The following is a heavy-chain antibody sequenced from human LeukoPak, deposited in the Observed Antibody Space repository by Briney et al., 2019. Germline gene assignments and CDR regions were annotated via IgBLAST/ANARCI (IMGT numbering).Heavy chain of an antibody. CDR1: TGTSRDSW. CDR2: ITIDGTGT. V-gene: IGHV3-74*03. Sequence: GGSLRLSCAASTGTSRDSWMHWVRQAPGKGLVWISRITIDGTGTTYADAVKGRFTISRDTPKNTLYLQMNSLRVEDTAVYYCASWPGGWYGEDSWGRGTLVTVSS. D-gene: IGHD6-19*01. CDR3: ASWPGGWYGEDS. J-gene: IGHJ4*02.